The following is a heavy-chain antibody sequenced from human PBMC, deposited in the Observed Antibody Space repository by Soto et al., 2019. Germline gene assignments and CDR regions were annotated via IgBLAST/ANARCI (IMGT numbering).Heavy chain of an antibody. Sequence: GGSLRLSCAASGFTFSSYSMNWVRQAPGKGLKWVSYISSSSSTIYYADSVKGRFTISRDNAKNSLYLQMNSLRDEDTAVYYCARGLYYYDSSGYWGYWGQGTLVTVSS. CDR1: GFTFSSYS. V-gene: IGHV3-48*02. CDR3: ARGLYYYDSSGYWGY. CDR2: ISSSSSTI. J-gene: IGHJ4*02. D-gene: IGHD3-22*01.